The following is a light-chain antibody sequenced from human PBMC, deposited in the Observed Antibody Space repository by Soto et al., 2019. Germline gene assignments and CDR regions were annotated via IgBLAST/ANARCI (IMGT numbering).Light chain of an antibody. Sequence: IVLTQSPGPLSFSPGESTTLSCRASQSISRYLARYQQKPGQGPRLLIYGASTRATGIPARFSGSGPGTEFTLTISSLQSEDFAVYYCQQYNNWPLTFGQGTKVDI. J-gene: IGKJ1*01. CDR1: QSISRY. V-gene: IGKV3-15*01. CDR2: GAS. CDR3: QQYNNWPLT.